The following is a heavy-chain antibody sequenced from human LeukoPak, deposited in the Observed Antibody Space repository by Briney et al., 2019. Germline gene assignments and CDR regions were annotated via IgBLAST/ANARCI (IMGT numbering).Heavy chain of an antibody. CDR3: TSALNLVLGELLGY. CDR1: GFIFSKAW. CDR2: IKTEAEDGTT. Sequence: GGSLRLSCAASGFIFSKAWMAWVRQAPGKGLEWVGHIKTEAEDGTTDYAAPVKGRFTISRDDAKSTLYLQMNSLNTEDTAVYFCTSALNLVLGELLGYWGQGTLVTVST. J-gene: IGHJ4*02. D-gene: IGHD3-16*01. V-gene: IGHV3-15*01.